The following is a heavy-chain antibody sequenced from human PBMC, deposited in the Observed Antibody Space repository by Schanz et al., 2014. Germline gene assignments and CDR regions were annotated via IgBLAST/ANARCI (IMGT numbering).Heavy chain of an antibody. CDR2: IYYNGTNK. D-gene: IGHD3-3*01. V-gene: IGHV3-33*01. J-gene: IGHJ4*02. CDR3: ARGFDFWDR. Sequence: QVQLVESGGGVVQPGRSLRLSCAASGFTFRSYGMHWVRQAPGKGLEWVALIYYNGTNKYYADSVKGRFTISRDNSKDTLYLQMSGLTPEDTAVYYCARGFDFWDRWGQGTLVIVSS. CDR1: GFTFRSYG.